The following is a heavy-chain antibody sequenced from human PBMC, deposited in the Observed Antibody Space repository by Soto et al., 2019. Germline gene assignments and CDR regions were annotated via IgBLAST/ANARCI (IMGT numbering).Heavy chain of an antibody. J-gene: IGHJ4*02. V-gene: IGHV3-73*01. CDR3: TRHGGGCDH. CDR2: IRSKANSYAT. Sequence: GGSLRLSCAASGFTFSGSAMHWVRQASGKGLEWVGRIRSKANSYATAYAASVKGRFTISRDDSKNTAYLQMNSLKTEDTAVYYCTRHGGGCDHWGQGTLVTVSS. CDR1: GFTFSGSA. D-gene: IGHD5-12*01.